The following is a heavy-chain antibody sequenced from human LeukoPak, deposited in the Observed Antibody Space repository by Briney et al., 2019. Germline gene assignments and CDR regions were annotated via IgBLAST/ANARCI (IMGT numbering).Heavy chain of an antibody. CDR2: IYWDGDK. V-gene: IGHV2-5*02. Sequence: QTLTLTCTFSGFSLTTIGMAVAWIRQPPGKPLEWLAIIYWDGDKRYSPLLESRLAITKDTSKNQVVLTMTNMDPVDTATYFCTHSIRSPDCSNSSCYYFDYWGQGALVTVSS. J-gene: IGHJ4*02. D-gene: IGHD2-15*01. CDR3: THSIRSPDCSNSSCYYFDY. CDR1: GFSLTTIGMA.